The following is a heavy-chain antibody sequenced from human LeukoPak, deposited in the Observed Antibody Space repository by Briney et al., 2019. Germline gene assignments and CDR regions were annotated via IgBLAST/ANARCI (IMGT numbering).Heavy chain of an antibody. D-gene: IGHD2-2*02. CDR1: GGTFSSYA. V-gene: IGHV1-69*04. CDR3: ARGYCSSTSCYTLYYYYGMDV. CDR2: IIPILGIA. J-gene: IGHJ6*02. Sequence: SVKVSCKASGGTFSSYAISWVRQAPGQGLEWMGRIIPILGIANYAQKFQGRVTITADKSTSTAYMELSSLRSEDTAVYYCARGYCSSTSCYTLYYYYGMDVWGQGTTVTVSS.